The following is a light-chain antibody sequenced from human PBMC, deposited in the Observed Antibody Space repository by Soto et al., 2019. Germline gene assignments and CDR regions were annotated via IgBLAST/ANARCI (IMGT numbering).Light chain of an antibody. V-gene: IGKV1-9*01. Sequence: DIKLTQSPSSLSASVVDRVTITFRASQGISSYLTWFQQKPGKAPKVLIYAASTLQSGVPSRFSGSGSGTEFTLTINSLQPEDFATYYCQQLNTYPWTFGQGTKVDIK. CDR1: QGISSY. CDR3: QQLNTYPWT. J-gene: IGKJ1*01. CDR2: AAS.